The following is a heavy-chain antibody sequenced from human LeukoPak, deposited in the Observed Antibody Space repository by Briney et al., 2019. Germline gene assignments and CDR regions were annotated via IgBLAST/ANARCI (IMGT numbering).Heavy chain of an antibody. J-gene: IGHJ4*02. V-gene: IGHV3-7*01. Sequence: GGSLRLSCAASGFALSSHWMTWDRQVPGRGPEWVANVNRDGSETYYLDSVKGRFTISKDNAKNSLYQQMNSLRAEDTAVYYCAREHYYDSSGYPTTPDYWGQGTLVTVSS. CDR3: AREHYYDSSGYPTTPDY. CDR2: VNRDGSET. CDR1: GFALSSHW. D-gene: IGHD3-22*01.